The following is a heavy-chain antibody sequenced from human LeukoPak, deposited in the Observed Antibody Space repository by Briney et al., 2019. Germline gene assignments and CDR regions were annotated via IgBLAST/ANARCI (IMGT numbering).Heavy chain of an antibody. V-gene: IGHV3-21*01. D-gene: IGHD1-1*01. Sequence: GGSLRLSCVATGFTFKSVSMSWVRQAPGEGLEWVAFIGHVAGDIFYADSVKGRFTISRDDANDSVYLQMNSLRVDDTAVYFCARDPYTGSMFDYWGHGTLVTVSS. J-gene: IGHJ4*01. CDR2: IGHVAGDI. CDR1: GFTFKSVS. CDR3: ARDPYTGSMFDY.